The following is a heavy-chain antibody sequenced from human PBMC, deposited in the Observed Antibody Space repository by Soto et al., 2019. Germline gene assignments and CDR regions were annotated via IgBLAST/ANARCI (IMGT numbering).Heavy chain of an antibody. J-gene: IGHJ4*02. CDR1: GFTFGDYA. Sequence: GGSLRLSCTASGFTFGDYAMSWFRQAPGKGLEWVGFIRSKAYGGTTEYAASVKGRFTISRDDSKSIAYLQMNSLKTEDTAVYYCTRECISCYGPTLFDYWGQGTLVTVSS. CDR2: IRSKAYGGTT. D-gene: IGHD2-15*01. CDR3: TRECISCYGPTLFDY. V-gene: IGHV3-49*03.